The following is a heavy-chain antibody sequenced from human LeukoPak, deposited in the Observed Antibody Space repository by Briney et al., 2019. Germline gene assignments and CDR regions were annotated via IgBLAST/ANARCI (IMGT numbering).Heavy chain of an antibody. J-gene: IGHJ4*02. V-gene: IGHV4-4*02. D-gene: IGHD6-13*01. CDR1: GSSISSSNW. CDR2: IYHSGST. Sequence: KPSGTLSLTCAVTGSSISSSNWWSWVRQPPGKGLEWIGEIYHSGSTNYNPSLKSRVTISVDKSNNQFSLKLSSVTAADTAVYYCARTWYSSRVVDYWGQGTLVTVSS. CDR3: ARTWYSSRVVDY.